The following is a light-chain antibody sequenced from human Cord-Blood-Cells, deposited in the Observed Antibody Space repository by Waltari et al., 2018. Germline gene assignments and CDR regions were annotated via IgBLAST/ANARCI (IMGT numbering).Light chain of an antibody. CDR2: GKH. Sequence: QSVLTQPPSVSGAPGQRVTISCTGSSSNIGAGYDVHWYQQLPGTAPKLLIYGKHNGPSGVPDRFSGSKSGTSASLAITGLQAEDEADYYCHSYDSSLSGSVFGGGTKLTVL. CDR3: HSYDSSLSGSV. V-gene: IGLV1-40*01. J-gene: IGLJ3*02. CDR1: SSNIGAGYD.